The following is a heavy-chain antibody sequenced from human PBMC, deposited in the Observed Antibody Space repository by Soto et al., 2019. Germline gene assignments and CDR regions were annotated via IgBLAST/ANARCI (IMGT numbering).Heavy chain of an antibody. Sequence: QVQLQESGPGLVKPSETLSLTCTVSGGSISSYYWSWIRQPLGKGLEWIGYIYYSGSTNYNPSLKSRVTISVDTSKHQFSLKLSSVTAADTAVYYCATEHPERPNYYGMDVWGQGTTVTVSS. D-gene: IGHD6-25*01. CDR3: ATEHPERPNYYGMDV. CDR1: GGSISSYY. CDR2: IYYSGST. V-gene: IGHV4-59*01. J-gene: IGHJ6*02.